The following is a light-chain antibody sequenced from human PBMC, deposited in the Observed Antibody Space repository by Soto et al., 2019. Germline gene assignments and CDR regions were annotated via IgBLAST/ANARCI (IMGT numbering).Light chain of an antibody. CDR1: SSDVGGYNY. CDR2: DVS. J-gene: IGLJ1*01. Sequence: QSVLTQPRSVSGSPGQSVTISCTGTSSDVGGYNYVSWYQQHPDKAPKLMIYDVSKRPSGVPDRFSGSKSGNTASLTISGLQAEDEADYYCCSYVGSYTYVFGTGTKVNVL. V-gene: IGLV2-11*01. CDR3: CSYVGSYTYV.